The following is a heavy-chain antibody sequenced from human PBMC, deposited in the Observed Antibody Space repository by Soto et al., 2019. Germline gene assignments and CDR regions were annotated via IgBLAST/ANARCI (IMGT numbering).Heavy chain of an antibody. Sequence: GGSLRLSCAASGFTFSSYWMSWVRQAPGKGLEWVANIKQDGSEKYYVDSVKGRFTISRDNAKNSLYLQMNSLRAEDTAVYYCARTGALYYYYGMDVWGQGTTVTVSS. J-gene: IGHJ6*02. V-gene: IGHV3-7*05. CDR1: GFTFSSYW. CDR3: ARTGALYYYYGMDV. CDR2: IKQDGSEK.